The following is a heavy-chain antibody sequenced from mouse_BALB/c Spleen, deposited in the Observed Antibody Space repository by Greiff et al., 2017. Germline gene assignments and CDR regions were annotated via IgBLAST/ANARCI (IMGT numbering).Heavy chain of an antibody. CDR1: GFSLTSYG. CDR3: ARDPNWDEAWFAY. V-gene: IGHV2-9*02. D-gene: IGHD4-1*01. Sequence: VKLQESGPGLVAPSQSLSITCTVSGFSLTSYGVHWVRQPPGKGLEWLGVIWAGGSTNYNSALMSRLSISKDNSKSQVFLKMNSLQTDDTAMYYCARDPNWDEAWFAYWGQGTLVTVSA. CDR2: IWAGGST. J-gene: IGHJ3*01.